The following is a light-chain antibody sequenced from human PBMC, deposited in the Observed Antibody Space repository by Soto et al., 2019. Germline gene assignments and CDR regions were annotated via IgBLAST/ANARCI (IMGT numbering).Light chain of an antibody. V-gene: IGKV3-15*01. CDR3: QQYNNWPWT. Sequence: EIVVTQSPATLSVSPGERATLSCRASQSVSSNLAWYQQKPGQAPRLLIYGASTRATGIPARFRGSGSGTEFTLTISSLQSEDFAVYYCQQYNNWPWTFGQGTKVDIK. J-gene: IGKJ1*01. CDR1: QSVSSN. CDR2: GAS.